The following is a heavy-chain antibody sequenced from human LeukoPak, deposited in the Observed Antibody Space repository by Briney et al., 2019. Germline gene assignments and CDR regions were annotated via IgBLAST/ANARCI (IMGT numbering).Heavy chain of an antibody. D-gene: IGHD6-19*01. CDR1: GGSFSGYY. J-gene: IGHJ4*02. Sequence: KPSETLSLTCAVYGGSFSGYYWSWIRQPPGKGLEWIGEINHSGSTNYNPSLKSRVTISVDTSKNQFSLKLSSVTAADTAVYYCARQSGYSSGWSPNLVYWGQGTLVAVSS. V-gene: IGHV4-34*01. CDR3: ARQSGYSSGWSPNLVY. CDR2: INHSGST.